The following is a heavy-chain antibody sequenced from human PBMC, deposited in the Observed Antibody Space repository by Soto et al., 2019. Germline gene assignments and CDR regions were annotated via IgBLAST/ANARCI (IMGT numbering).Heavy chain of an antibody. CDR1: GFTLSNTG. Sequence: QVQLVESGGGVVQPGTSLRLSCVVSGFTLSNTGVHWVRQAPGKGLEWVAMISHDGFSQYYVDSVRGRFTISRDNSKNTLYLQMDSLRPEATSVYYCAKDWGSSGWFNWFDSWGQGTLVIVSS. V-gene: IGHV3-30*18. J-gene: IGHJ5*01. D-gene: IGHD6-13*01. CDR2: ISHDGFSQ. CDR3: AKDWGSSGWFNWFDS.